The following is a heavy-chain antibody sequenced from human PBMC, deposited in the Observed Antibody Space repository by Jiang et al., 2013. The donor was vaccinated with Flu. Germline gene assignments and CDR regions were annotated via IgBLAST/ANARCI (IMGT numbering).Heavy chain of an antibody. V-gene: IGHV3-33*05. Sequence: ASGFTFSSYGMHWVRQAPGKGLEWVAVISYDGSNKYYADSVKGRFTISRDNSKNTLYLQMNSLRAEDTAVYYCARVEVIRSYYYYGMDVWGQGTTVTVSS. CDR1: GFTFSSYG. CDR3: ARVEVIRSYYYYGMDV. CDR2: ISYDGSNK. D-gene: IGHD3-10*01. J-gene: IGHJ6*02.